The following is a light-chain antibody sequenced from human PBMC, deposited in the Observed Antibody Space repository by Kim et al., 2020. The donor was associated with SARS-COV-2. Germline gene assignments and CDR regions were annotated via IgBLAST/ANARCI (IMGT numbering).Light chain of an antibody. CDR2: AAS. Sequence: DIQMTQSPSSLSASVGDRVTITCRASQSISSYLNWHQQKPGKAPKLLIYAASSLQSGVPSRFSGSGSGTDFTLTISSLQPEDFATYYCQQSYSTPPTYTFGQGTKLEI. J-gene: IGKJ2*01. CDR1: QSISSY. V-gene: IGKV1-39*01. CDR3: QQSYSTPPTYT.